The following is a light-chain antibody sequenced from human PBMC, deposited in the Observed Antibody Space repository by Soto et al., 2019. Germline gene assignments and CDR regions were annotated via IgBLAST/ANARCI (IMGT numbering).Light chain of an antibody. CDR2: DNN. V-gene: IGLV1-51*01. J-gene: IGLJ2*01. Sequence: QSVLTQPPSVSAAPGQKVTISCSGSRSNIGNNYVSWYQQLPRTAPKLLIFDNNQRPSGIPDRFSGSKSGTSATLGITGPQTGDEAGYFCGTWDSDLNAVVFGGGTKLTVL. CDR3: GTWDSDLNAVV. CDR1: RSNIGNNY.